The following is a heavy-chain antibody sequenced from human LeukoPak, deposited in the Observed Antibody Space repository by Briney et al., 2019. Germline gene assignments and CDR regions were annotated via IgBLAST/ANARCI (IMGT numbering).Heavy chain of an antibody. V-gene: IGHV1-24*01. Sequence: ASVKVSCKVSGYTLTESSMHWVRQAPGKGLEWMGGFDPEDGETIYAQKFQGRVTMTEDTSTDTAYMELSSLRSEDTAVYYCATARIAAAGLYNWFDPWGQGTLVTVSS. CDR3: ATARIAAAGLYNWFDP. CDR2: FDPEDGET. D-gene: IGHD6-13*01. CDR1: GYTLTESS. J-gene: IGHJ5*02.